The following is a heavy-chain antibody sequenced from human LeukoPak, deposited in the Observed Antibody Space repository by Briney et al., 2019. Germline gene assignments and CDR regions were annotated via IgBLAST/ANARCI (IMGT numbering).Heavy chain of an antibody. V-gene: IGHV3-11*04. Sequence: PGGSLRLSCAASGFTFSDYYMSWIRQAPGKGLEWVSYISSSGSTIYYADSVKGRFTISRDNSKNTLYLQMNSLRAEDTAVYYCARGRYNRDFLEWSLGYWGQGTLVTVSS. J-gene: IGHJ4*02. CDR2: ISSSGSTI. D-gene: IGHD3-3*01. CDR1: GFTFSDYY. CDR3: ARGRYNRDFLEWSLGY.